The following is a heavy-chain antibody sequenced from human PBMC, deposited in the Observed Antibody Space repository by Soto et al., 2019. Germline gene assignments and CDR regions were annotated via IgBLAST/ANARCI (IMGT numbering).Heavy chain of an antibody. CDR3: ARQPIAARPTHNWFDP. CDR1: GGSISSYY. J-gene: IGHJ5*02. D-gene: IGHD6-6*01. Sequence: QVQLQESGPGLVKPSETLSLTCTVSGGSISSYYWSWIRQPPGKGLEWIGYIYYSGSTNYNPSLKSRVTISVDTSKNQFSLKRSSVTAADTAVYYCARQPIAARPTHNWFDPWGQGTLVTVSS. CDR2: IYYSGST. V-gene: IGHV4-59*08.